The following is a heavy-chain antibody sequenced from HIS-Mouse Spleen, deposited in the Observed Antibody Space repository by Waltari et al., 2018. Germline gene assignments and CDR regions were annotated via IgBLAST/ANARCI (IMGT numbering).Heavy chain of an antibody. Sequence: QLQLQESGPGLVKPSETLSLTCTVSGGSISSSSYYWGWIRQPPGKGLEWIGSIYYSGSNHYNPSLKSRVTISVDTSKNQFSLKLSSVTAADTAVYYCAREIPYSSSWYDWYFDLWAVAPWSLSPQ. V-gene: IGHV4-39*07. CDR3: AREIPYSSSWYDWYFDL. CDR2: IYYSGSN. D-gene: IGHD6-13*01. CDR1: GGSISSSSYY. J-gene: IGHJ2*01.